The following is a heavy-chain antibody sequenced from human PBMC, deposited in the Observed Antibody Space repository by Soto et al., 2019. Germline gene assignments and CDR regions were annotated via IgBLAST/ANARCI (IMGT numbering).Heavy chain of an antibody. CDR1: GGTFSSYA. CDR2: SIPIFGTA. V-gene: IGHV1-69*06. CDR3: AREAGYGGRYFQH. J-gene: IGHJ1*01. Sequence: GDSVKVSCKASGGTFSSYAINWVRQAPGQGLEWMGGSIPIFGTANYAQKFQGRVTITADKSTSTAYMELSSLRSEDTALYYCAREAGYGGRYFQHCGQGTLVTVSP. D-gene: IGHD4-17*01.